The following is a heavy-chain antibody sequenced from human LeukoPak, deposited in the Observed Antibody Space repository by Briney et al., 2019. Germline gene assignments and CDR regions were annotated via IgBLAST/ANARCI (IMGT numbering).Heavy chain of an antibody. CDR3: AKQGSGDYSLPDY. CDR1: GFTFSSYA. D-gene: IGHD4-17*01. Sequence: GRSLRLSCAASGFTFSSYAMHWVRQAPGKGLEWVAVISYDGSNKYYADSVKGRFTISRDNSKNTLYLQMNSLRAEDTAVYYCAKQGSGDYSLPDYWGQGTLVTVSS. CDR2: ISYDGSNK. V-gene: IGHV3-30-3*02. J-gene: IGHJ4*02.